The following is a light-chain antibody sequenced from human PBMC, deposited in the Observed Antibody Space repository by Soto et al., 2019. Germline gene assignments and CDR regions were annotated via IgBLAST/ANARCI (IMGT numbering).Light chain of an antibody. CDR1: QSVSSN. CDR2: GAS. J-gene: IGKJ1*01. V-gene: IGKV3-15*01. CDR3: QQYNNWPWT. Sequence: EIVMTQSPATLSVSPGDRATLSCRASQSVSSNLAWYQQKPGQAPRLLIYGASTRATGIPARFSGSGSGTEFTLTISSLQSEDFAVYYWQQYNNWPWTFGKGTKVEIK.